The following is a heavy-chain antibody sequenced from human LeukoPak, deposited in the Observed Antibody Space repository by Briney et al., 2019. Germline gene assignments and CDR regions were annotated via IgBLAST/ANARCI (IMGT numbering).Heavy chain of an antibody. D-gene: IGHD6-6*01. CDR3: ARDFKYSSSSPGGYGMDV. CDR2: IYYSGST. Sequence: PSETLSLTCTVSGGSICSGGSYWSWIRQHPGKGLEWIGYIYYSGSTYYNPSLKSRVTISVDTSKNQFSLKLSSVTAADTAVYYCARDFKYSSSSPGGYGMDVWGQGTTVTVSS. CDR1: GGSICSGGSY. J-gene: IGHJ6*02. V-gene: IGHV4-31*03.